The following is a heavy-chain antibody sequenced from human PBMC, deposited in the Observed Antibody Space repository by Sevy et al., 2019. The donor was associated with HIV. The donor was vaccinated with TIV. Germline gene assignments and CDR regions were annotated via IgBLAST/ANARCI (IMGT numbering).Heavy chain of an antibody. CDR1: GFTFSDHD. J-gene: IGHJ4*02. CDR3: ARSSIAASGLFDY. V-gene: IGHV3-72*01. D-gene: IGHD6-6*01. CDR2: SSNKPNGYTA. Sequence: GGSLRLSCAASGFTFSDHDIDWVRQAPGKGLEWVGRSSNKPNGYTAKYAASGKGRFAISRDDSKRSLFLQMSSLKTEDTAVYFCARSSIAASGLFDYWGPGTLVTVSS.